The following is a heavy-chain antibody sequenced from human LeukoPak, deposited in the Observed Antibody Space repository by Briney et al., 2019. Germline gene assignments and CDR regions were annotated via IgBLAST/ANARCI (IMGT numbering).Heavy chain of an antibody. CDR2: IDPSDSYT. CDR1: GYSFTSYW. J-gene: IGHJ4*02. CDR3: ARSGYSSSPESDFDY. D-gene: IGHD6-6*01. V-gene: IGHV5-10-1*01. Sequence: GESLRISCKGSGYSFTSYWISWVRQMPGKGLEWMGKIDPSDSYTNYSPSFQGHVTISADKSISTAYLQWSNLKASDTAMYYCARSGYSSSPESDFDYWGQGTLVTVSS.